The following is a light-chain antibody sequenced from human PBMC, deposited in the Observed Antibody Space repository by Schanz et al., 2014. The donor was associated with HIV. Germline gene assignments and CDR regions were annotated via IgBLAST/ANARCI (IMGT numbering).Light chain of an antibody. V-gene: IGLV2-14*01. CDR2: DVR. Sequence: QSALTQPASVSGSPGQSITISCTGTSSDVGGYNYVSWYQQHPGKAPKLMIYDVRHRPSGVSNRFSGSKSGNTASLTISGLQAEDEADYYCSSYTSSSTLDVVFGGGTKLTVL. CDR1: SSDVGGYNY. CDR3: SSYTSSSTLDVV. J-gene: IGLJ2*01.